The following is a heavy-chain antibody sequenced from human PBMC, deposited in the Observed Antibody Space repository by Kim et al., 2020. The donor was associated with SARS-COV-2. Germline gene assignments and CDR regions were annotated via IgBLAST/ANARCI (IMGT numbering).Heavy chain of an antibody. Sequence: SQTLSLTCAISGDSVSSNSAAWNWIRQSPSRGLEWLGRTYYRSKWYNDYAVSVKSRITINPDTSKNQFSLQLNSVTPEDTAVYYCARAPGYYSNYGRPRPKLYYYYCMDVWGQGTTVTVSS. CDR2: TYYRSKWYN. CDR1: GDSVSSNSAA. D-gene: IGHD4-4*01. CDR3: ARAPGYYSNYGRPRPKLYYYYCMDV. V-gene: IGHV6-1*01. J-gene: IGHJ6*02.